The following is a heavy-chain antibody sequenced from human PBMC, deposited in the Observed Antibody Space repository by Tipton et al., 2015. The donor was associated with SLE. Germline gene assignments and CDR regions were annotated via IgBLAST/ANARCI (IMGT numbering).Heavy chain of an antibody. D-gene: IGHD4-23*01. V-gene: IGHV4-31*03. CDR2: IYYGGGT. Sequence: GLVKPSQTLSLTCTVAGGSSSSGAYYWSWIRQHPGKGLEWIGHIYYGGGTYYNPSLKSRITISVDKSKNYFSLRLRSVTAADTAVYYCAIDYGGNHRGFDFWGQGTMVTVSS. J-gene: IGHJ3*01. CDR1: GGSSSSGAYY. CDR3: AIDYGGNHRGFDF.